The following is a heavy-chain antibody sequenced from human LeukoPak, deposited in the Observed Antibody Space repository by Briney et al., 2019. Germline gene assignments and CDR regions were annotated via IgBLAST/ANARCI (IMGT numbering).Heavy chain of an antibody. CDR3: ARLTLTGVGGRGWFDL. CDR2: MPYDANVADRAIP. Sequence: PSETLSLTCVVSGDSISNSGWSWGWVRQTPGKGLEWIATMPYDANVADRAIPSYNPSLESRVTISADTSKNQLSLKVNSVTAADTASYYCARLTLTGVGGRGWFDLWGQGTLVIVSS. V-gene: IGHV4-39*01. J-gene: IGHJ5*02. CDR1: GDSISNSGWS. D-gene: IGHD3-3*01.